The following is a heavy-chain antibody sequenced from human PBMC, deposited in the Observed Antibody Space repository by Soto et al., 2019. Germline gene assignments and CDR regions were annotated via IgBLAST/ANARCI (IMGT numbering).Heavy chain of an antibody. V-gene: IGHV1-69*13. J-gene: IGHJ4*02. CDR1: GGTFSSYA. Sequence: WASVKVSCKASGGTFSSYAISWVRQAPGQGLEWMGGIIPIFGTANYAQNFQGRVTIAADESTNTAYMELSSLRSEDTAVYYCARDLGSGWYNYWGQGTLVTVSS. CDR2: IIPIFGTA. D-gene: IGHD6-19*01. CDR3: ARDLGSGWYNY.